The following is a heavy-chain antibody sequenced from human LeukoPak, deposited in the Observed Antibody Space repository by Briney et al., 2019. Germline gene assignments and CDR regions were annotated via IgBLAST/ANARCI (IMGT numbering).Heavy chain of an antibody. CDR3: ARLASIVPAAVNWFDP. V-gene: IGHV7-4-1*02. J-gene: IGHJ5*02. Sequence: ASVKVSCKASGHTFTSYAMNWVRQAPGQGLEWMGWINTNTGNPTYAQGFTGRFVFSLDTSVSTASLQISSLKAEDTAVYYCARLASIVPAAVNWFDPWGQGTLVTVSS. CDR2: INTNTGNP. D-gene: IGHD2-2*01. CDR1: GHTFTSYA.